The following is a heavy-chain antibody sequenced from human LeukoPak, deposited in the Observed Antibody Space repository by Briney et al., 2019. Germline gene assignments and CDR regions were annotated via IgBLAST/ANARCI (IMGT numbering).Heavy chain of an antibody. V-gene: IGHV3-33*01. Sequence: GGSLRLSCAASGFTFSDYGMHWVRQAPGKALEWVAVIWYDGSNKYYADSVKGRFTISRDNSRNTLYLQMNSLRAEDTAVYYCVRELPPVVQYYFDYWGPGTLVTVSS. CDR3: VRELPPVVQYYFDY. CDR2: IWYDGSNK. CDR1: GFTFSDYG. J-gene: IGHJ4*02. D-gene: IGHD3-22*01.